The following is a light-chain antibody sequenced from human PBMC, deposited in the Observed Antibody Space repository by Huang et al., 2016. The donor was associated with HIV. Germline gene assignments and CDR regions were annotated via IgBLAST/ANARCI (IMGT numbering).Light chain of an antibody. CDR3: QQSYMTPRT. V-gene: IGKV1-39*01. J-gene: IGKJ2*01. CDR2: GAS. CDR1: QTISKY. Sequence: DIQMTQFPTSLSASVGDGVSITCRARQTISKYLNWYQQKPGRAPKLLIYGASNLQSGVPSRFSGGGSGTHFTLTINSLQPEDSATYYCQQSYMTPRTFGQGTKLEI.